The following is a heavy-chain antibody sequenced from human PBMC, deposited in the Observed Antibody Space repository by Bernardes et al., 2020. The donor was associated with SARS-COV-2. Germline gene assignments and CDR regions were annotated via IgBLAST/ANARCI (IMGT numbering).Heavy chain of an antibody. CDR2: VSGGDGRT. CDR3: TRILTGTKASDN. Sequence: GGSLRLSCAASGFTFSTFSMRWVRQAPGKGLEWVASVSGGDGRTYYADSVKGRFTISRDNSKNTLYLQMNSLRDDDTAVYYCTRILTGTKASDNWGQGTLVIVSS. J-gene: IGHJ4*02. D-gene: IGHD4-4*01. V-gene: IGHV3-23*01. CDR1: GFTFSTFS.